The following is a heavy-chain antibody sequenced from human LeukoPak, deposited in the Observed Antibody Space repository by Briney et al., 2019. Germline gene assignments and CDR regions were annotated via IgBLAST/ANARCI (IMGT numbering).Heavy chain of an antibody. J-gene: IGHJ6*02. CDR3: ARVSWVKYFDYLQTSTHAMDV. Sequence: PSETLSLTCSVSGGPLSGYYWSWIRQPPGKGLEWIGEIDHDGITNYNPSFKSRLTISVDVSKTQFSLRLGSVTAADTAVYFCARVSWVKYFDYLQTSTHAMDVWGQGTTVTVFS. D-gene: IGHD3-16*01. V-gene: IGHV4-34*01. CDR1: GGPLSGYY. CDR2: IDHDGIT.